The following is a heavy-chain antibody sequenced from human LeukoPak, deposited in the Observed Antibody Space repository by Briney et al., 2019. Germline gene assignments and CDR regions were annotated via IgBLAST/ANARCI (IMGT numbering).Heavy chain of an antibody. CDR2: IIPILGIA. D-gene: IGHD6-13*01. J-gene: IGHJ4*02. Sequence: ASVKVSCKASGGTFSSYAISWVRQAPGQGLEWMGRIIPILGIANYAQKFQGRVTITADKSTSTAYMELSSLRSEDTAVYYCARELRAAGTGGERYWGQGTLVTVSS. CDR3: ARELRAAGTGGERY. CDR1: GGTFSSYA. V-gene: IGHV1-69*04.